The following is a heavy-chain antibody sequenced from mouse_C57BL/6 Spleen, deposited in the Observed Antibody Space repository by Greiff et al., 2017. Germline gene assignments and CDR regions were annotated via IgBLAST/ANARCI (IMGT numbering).Heavy chain of an antibody. J-gene: IGHJ4*01. CDR3: ARGDGYYGYAMDY. CDR2: INPNNGGT. V-gene: IGHV1-26*01. CDR1: GYTFTDYY. Sequence: EVKLQQSGPELVKPGASVKISCKASGYTFTDYYMNWVKQSHGKSLEWIGDINPNNGGTSYNQKFKGKATLTVDKSSSTAYMELRSLTSEDSAVYDCARGDGYYGYAMDYWGQGTSVTVSS. D-gene: IGHD2-3*01.